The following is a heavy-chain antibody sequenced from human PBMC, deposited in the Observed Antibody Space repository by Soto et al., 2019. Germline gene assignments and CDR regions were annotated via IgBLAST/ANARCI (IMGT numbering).Heavy chain of an antibody. CDR1: GYSFTSYW. D-gene: IGHD6-19*01. Sequence: GASLKISCKGSGYSFTSYWIGWVRQMPGKGLEWMGIIYPGDSDTRYSPSFQGQVTISADKSISTAYLQWSSLKASDTAMYYCARPREAGKKYYGVDFWGKGTTVTVSS. CDR3: ARPREAGKKYYGVDF. J-gene: IGHJ6*04. CDR2: IYPGDSDT. V-gene: IGHV5-51*01.